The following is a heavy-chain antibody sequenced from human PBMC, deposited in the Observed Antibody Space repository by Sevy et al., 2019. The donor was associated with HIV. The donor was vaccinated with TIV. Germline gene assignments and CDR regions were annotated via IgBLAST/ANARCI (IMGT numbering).Heavy chain of an antibody. D-gene: IGHD3-10*01. CDR2: LSYDDSDE. CDR3: AKDDLGSIDY. Sequence: GGSLKLSCAASGFIFSTSPMHWVRQAPDKGLECVAILSYDDSDENYADSVKGRFTISRDNSKNTLYLQMNSLRTEDTAVYYCAKDDLGSIDYWGQGTLVTVSS. V-gene: IGHV3-30-3*02. CDR1: GFIFSTSP. J-gene: IGHJ4*02.